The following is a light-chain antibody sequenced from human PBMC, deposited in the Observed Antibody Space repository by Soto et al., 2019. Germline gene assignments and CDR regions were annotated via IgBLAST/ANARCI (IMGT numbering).Light chain of an antibody. CDR1: QSVSSSY. Sequence: EIMLTQSPGTLSLSPGERATLSCRASQSVSSSYLAWYQQKPGQAPRLLIYGASSRATGIPDRFSGSGSGTDFTLTISRLEPEDFAVYYCQQYGNSPAWTFGQGTKVDIK. CDR3: QQYGNSPAWT. V-gene: IGKV3-20*01. J-gene: IGKJ1*01. CDR2: GAS.